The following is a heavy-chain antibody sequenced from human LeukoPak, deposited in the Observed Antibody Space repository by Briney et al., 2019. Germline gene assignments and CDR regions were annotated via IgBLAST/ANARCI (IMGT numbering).Heavy chain of an antibody. CDR3: ASRVAGPTDDAFDI. CDR1: GFTFSSYW. D-gene: IGHD6-19*01. V-gene: IGHV3-7*01. CDR2: IKQDGSEK. Sequence: GGSLRLSCAASGFTFSSYWMSWVRQAPGKGLEWVANIKQDGSEKYYVDSVKGRFTISRDNAKNSLYLQMNSLRAEDTAVYYCASRVAGPTDDAFDIWGQGTMVTVSS. J-gene: IGHJ3*02.